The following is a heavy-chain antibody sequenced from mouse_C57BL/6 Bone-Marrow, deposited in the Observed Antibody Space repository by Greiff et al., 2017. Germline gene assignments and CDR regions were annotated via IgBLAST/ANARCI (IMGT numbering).Heavy chain of an antibody. J-gene: IGHJ2*01. Sequence: QVQLQQSGAELVRPGTSVKMSCKASGYTFTNYWIGWAKQRPGHGLEWIGDIYPGGGYTNYNEKFKGKATLTADKSSSTAYMQFSSLTSEDSAIYYCARRGYYGSSLFDYWGQGTTLTVSS. V-gene: IGHV1-63*01. CDR2: IYPGGGYT. CDR3: ARRGYYGSSLFDY. D-gene: IGHD1-1*01. CDR1: GYTFTNYW.